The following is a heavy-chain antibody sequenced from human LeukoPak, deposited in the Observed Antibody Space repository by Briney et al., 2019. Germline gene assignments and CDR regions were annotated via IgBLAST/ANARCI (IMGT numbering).Heavy chain of an antibody. Sequence: GASVKVSCKASGYTFTSYDINWVRQATGQGLEWMGWMNPNSGNTGYAQKFQGRVTMTRNTSISTAYMELRSLRSDDTAVYYCARGPSSIATRQDYWGQGTLVTVSS. CDR2: MNPNSGNT. V-gene: IGHV1-8*01. CDR3: ARGPSSIATRQDY. CDR1: GYTFTSYD. J-gene: IGHJ4*02. D-gene: IGHD6-6*01.